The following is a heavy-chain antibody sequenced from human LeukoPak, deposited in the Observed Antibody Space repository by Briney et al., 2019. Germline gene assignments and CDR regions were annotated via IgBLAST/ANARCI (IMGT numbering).Heavy chain of an antibody. D-gene: IGHD3-10*01. V-gene: IGHV3-53*01. CDR3: ARAEVLWFGDGINWFDP. Sequence: GGSLRLSCVASGFTVSSNYMSWVRQAPGKGLEWVSVIYSGGSTYYADSVKGRFTISRDNSKNTLYLQMNSLRAEDTAVYYCARAEVLWFGDGINWFDPWGQGTLVTVSS. CDR1: GFTVSSNY. J-gene: IGHJ5*02. CDR2: IYSGGST.